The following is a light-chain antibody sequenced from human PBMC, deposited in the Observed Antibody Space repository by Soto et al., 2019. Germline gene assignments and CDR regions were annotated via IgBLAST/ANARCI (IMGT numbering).Light chain of an antibody. J-gene: IGKJ1*01. Sequence: LVAHSPNSRTLSLGKGATINCTSSQSDFSRFRNKNYLGWFQQKPGQTPRLLIYWASTRESGVSDRFSGSESGTDFTLTIYSLQAEDVAVYYCQQYYTPPTWTFGQGTKVDIK. V-gene: IGKV4-1*01. CDR1: QSDFSRFRNKNY. CDR3: QQYYTPPTWT. CDR2: WAS.